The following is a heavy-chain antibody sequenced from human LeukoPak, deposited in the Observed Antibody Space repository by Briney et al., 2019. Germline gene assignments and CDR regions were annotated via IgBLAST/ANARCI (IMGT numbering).Heavy chain of an antibody. J-gene: IGHJ3*02. D-gene: IGHD6-13*01. Sequence: SQTLSLTCAISGDSVSSNSAAWNWIRQSSSRGLEWLGRTYYRSKWYNEYAVSVKSRITINPDTSKNQFSLQLNSVTPEDTAVYYCARFKAAGVDGFDIWGQGTMVTVSS. CDR2: TYYRSKWYN. V-gene: IGHV6-1*01. CDR1: GDSVSSNSAA. CDR3: ARFKAAGVDGFDI.